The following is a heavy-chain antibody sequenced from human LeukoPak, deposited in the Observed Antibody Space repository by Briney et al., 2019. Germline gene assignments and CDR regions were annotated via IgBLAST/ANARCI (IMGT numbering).Heavy chain of an antibody. Sequence: GGPLRFSCAASGFTFSTYAMTWVPQAPGKGLKRVSTISGSGAGTSYADSVKGRFTISRDNTKNTLYLQMNSLRAKDTAVYSCAKVITIKGYIDYWGQGTLVTVSS. CDR3: AKVITIKGYIDY. CDR2: ISGSGAGT. J-gene: IGHJ4*02. V-gene: IGHV3-23*01. D-gene: IGHD2-21*01. CDR1: GFTFSTYA.